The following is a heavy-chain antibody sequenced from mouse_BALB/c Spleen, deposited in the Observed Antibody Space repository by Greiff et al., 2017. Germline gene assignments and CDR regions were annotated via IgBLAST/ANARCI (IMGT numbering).Heavy chain of an antibody. CDR1: GYTFSSYW. CDR2: ILPGSGST. Sequence: QVQLQQSGAELMKPGASVKISCKATGYTFSSYWIEWVKQRPGHGLEWIGEILPGSGSTNYNEKFKGKATFTADTSSNTAYMQLSSLTSEDSAVYYCARRGVIPYFDYWGQGTTLTVSS. CDR3: ARRGVIPYFDY. V-gene: IGHV1-9*01. D-gene: IGHD2-4*01. J-gene: IGHJ2*01.